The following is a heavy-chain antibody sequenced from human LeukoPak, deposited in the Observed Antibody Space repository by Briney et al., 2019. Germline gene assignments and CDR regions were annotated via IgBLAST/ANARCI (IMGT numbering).Heavy chain of an antibody. CDR3: AAGSLVLLSGLDY. J-gene: IGHJ4*02. CDR1: GGTFISYA. V-gene: IGHV1-69*13. Sequence: SVKVSFKASGGTFISYAISWVRQAPGQGLEGMGGIIPIFGTANYAQKFQGRVTITADESTSTAYMELSSLRSEDTAVYYCAAGSLVLLSGLDYWGQGTLVTVSS. D-gene: IGHD2/OR15-2a*01. CDR2: IIPIFGTA.